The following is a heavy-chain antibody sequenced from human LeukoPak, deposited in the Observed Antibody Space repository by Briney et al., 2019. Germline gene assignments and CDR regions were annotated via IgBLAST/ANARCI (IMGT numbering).Heavy chain of an antibody. CDR1: SGSISTSNYY. D-gene: IGHD3-22*01. CDR3: AKSNGYGLIDI. J-gene: IGHJ3*02. CDR2: IFYSGST. Sequence: SETLSLTCTVSSGSISTSNYYWGWVRQPPGKALEWIGNIFYSGSTYYSPSLKSRVTISLDTSRNQFSLKLNSVTAADTAVYYCAKSNGYGLIDIGGQGTMVTVSS. V-gene: IGHV4-39*07.